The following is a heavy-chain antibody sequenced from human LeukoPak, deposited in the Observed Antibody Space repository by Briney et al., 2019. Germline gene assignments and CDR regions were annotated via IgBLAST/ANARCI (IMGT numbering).Heavy chain of an antibody. CDR2: INPNSGGT. CDR1: GYTFTGYY. Sequence: ASVKVSCKASGYTFTGYYMHWVRQAPGQGLEWMGWINPNSGGTNYAQKFQGRVTMTRDTSISTAYMELSRLRSDDTAVYYCARVEDGALGDFGYWGQGTLVTVSS. V-gene: IGHV1-2*02. J-gene: IGHJ4*02. D-gene: IGHD2-15*01. CDR3: ARVEDGALGDFGY.